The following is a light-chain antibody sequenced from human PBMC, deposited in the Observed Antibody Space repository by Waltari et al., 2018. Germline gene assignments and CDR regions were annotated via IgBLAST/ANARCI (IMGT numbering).Light chain of an antibody. CDR3: TSYTSSITYV. CDR2: EVN. J-gene: IGLJ1*01. Sequence: QSALTQPASVSGSPGQSITIPCTGTSSYVGGYNYVSWYQQHPGKAPKLMIYEVNNRPSGVSDRFSGSKSGNTASLTISGLQAEDEADYYCTSYTSSITYVFGTGTKVTVL. CDR1: SSYVGGYNY. V-gene: IGLV2-14*01.